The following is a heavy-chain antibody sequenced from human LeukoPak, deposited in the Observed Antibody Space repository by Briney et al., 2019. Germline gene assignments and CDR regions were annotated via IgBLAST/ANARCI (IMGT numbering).Heavy chain of an antibody. D-gene: IGHD3-3*02. J-gene: IGHJ5*02. V-gene: IGHV1-2*02. CDR3: ARDLANPAANPPA. CDR1: GYAFSAYY. CDR2: INPNSGGT. Sequence: VASVKVSCKASGYAFSAYYMHWVRQAPGQGLEWMGWINPNSGGTNYAQKFQGRVTMTRDTSISTAYMELSRLRSDDTAVYYCARDLANPAANPPAWGQGTLVTVSS.